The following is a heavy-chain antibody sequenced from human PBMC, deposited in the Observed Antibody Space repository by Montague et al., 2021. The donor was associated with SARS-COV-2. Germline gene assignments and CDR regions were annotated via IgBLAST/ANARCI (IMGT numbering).Heavy chain of an antibody. J-gene: IGHJ6*02. V-gene: IGHV4-34*01. D-gene: IGHD1-7*01. CDR2: SCGS. Sequence: SCGSNYNPSLKSRVTISVDTSKNQFSLKLSSVTAADTAVYYCARGRTGTTFYYYYYYGMDVWGQGTTVTVSS. CDR3: ARGRTGTTFYYYYYYGMDV.